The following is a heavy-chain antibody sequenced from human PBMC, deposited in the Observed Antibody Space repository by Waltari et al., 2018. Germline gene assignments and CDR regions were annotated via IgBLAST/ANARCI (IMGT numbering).Heavy chain of an antibody. CDR3: ARVVAAIGVPDY. CDR1: GYSFSNYW. Sequence: EVQLVQSGAEVKKPGESLKISCKGSGYSFSNYWIAWVRQMPGKGLEWMGIINPGDSDTSDSPSFQGQVTISADKSSSTAYLQWSSLRASDSAMYYCARVVAAIGVPDYWGQGTQVTVSS. D-gene: IGHD2-15*01. V-gene: IGHV5-51*03. J-gene: IGHJ4*02. CDR2: INPGDSDT.